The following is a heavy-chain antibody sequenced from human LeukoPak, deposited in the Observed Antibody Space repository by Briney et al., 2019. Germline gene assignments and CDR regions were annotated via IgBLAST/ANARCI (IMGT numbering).Heavy chain of an antibody. D-gene: IGHD3-10*01. CDR2: INHSGST. CDR3: ARGGAVYYYYGMDV. V-gene: IGHV4-61*08. Sequence: SETLSLTCTVSGGSVSSGGYYWSWIRQPPGKGLEWIGEINHSGSTNYNPSLKSRVTISVDTSKNQFSLKLSSVTAADTAVYYCARGGAVYYYYGMDVWGQGTTVTVSS. J-gene: IGHJ6*02. CDR1: GGSVSSGGYY.